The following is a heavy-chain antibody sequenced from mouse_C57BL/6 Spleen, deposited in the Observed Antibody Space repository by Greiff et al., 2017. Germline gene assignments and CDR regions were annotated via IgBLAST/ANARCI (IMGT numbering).Heavy chain of an antibody. D-gene: IGHD2-1*01. CDR3: ASGNYPDY. CDR2: IDPSDSYT. CDR1: GYTFTSYW. V-gene: IGHV1-69*01. J-gene: IGHJ2*01. Sequence: QVQLQQPGAELVMPGASVKLSCKASGYTFTSYWMHWVKQRPGQGLEWIGEIDPSDSYTNYNQKFKGKSTLTVDKSSSTAYMQLSSLTSEDSAVYYCASGNYPDYWGQGTTLTVSA.